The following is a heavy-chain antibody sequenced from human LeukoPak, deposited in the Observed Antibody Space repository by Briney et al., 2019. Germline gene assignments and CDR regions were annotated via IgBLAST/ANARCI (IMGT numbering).Heavy chain of an antibody. Sequence: PSETLSLTCAVSGGSISSGTWWSWVRQPPGQGLEWIGEIYHSGSTNNNPSLKSRVTISVDKSKNQFSLKLNSVTAADTAVYYCARVRVTPYISIDSWGQGTLVTVSS. J-gene: IGHJ4*02. D-gene: IGHD4-23*01. CDR1: GGSISSGTW. CDR3: ARVRVTPYISIDS. V-gene: IGHV4-4*02. CDR2: IYHSGST.